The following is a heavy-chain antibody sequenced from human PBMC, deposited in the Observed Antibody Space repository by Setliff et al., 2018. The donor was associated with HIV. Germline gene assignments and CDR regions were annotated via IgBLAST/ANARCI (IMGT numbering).Heavy chain of an antibody. CDR3: ARNPCSGGSCPDAFDI. J-gene: IGHJ3*02. CDR2: IYTSGST. CDR1: GGSISSYY. V-gene: IGHV4-4*07. Sequence: PSETLSLTCTVSGGSISSYYWSWIRQPAGKGLEWIGHIYTSGSTNYNPSLKSRVTMSVDTSKNQFSLKLSSVTAADTAVYYCARNPCSGGSCPDAFDIWGQGTMVTVSS. D-gene: IGHD2-15*01.